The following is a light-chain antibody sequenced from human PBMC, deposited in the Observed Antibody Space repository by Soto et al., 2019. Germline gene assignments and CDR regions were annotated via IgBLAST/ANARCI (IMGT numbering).Light chain of an antibody. CDR3: QVWDDGGDHPRVV. CDR1: NIAIKS. V-gene: IGLV3-21*02. CDR2: DDS. J-gene: IGLJ2*01. Sequence: SYELTQPPSVSVAPGQTASTTCGGNNIAIKSVHWYQQRPGQAPVLVVYDDSDRPSGIPERFSASVSGNTATLTISRVEAGDEADYYCQVWDDGGDHPRVVFGGGTKLTVL.